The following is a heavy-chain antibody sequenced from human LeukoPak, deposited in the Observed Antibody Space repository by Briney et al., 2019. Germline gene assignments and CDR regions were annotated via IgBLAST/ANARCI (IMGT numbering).Heavy chain of an antibody. D-gene: IGHD1-1*01. CDR3: ARGAVGQHESKGDVFDI. CDR2: SYYRSKWYD. V-gene: IGHV6-1*01. J-gene: IGHJ3*02. Sequence: SQTLSLTCAISGDSVSRKSAAWYCIRQSPSRGLEWLGRSYYRSKWYDDYAVSLKSRITINPDTSKNQFSLHLNAVTPEDTAVYYCARGAVGQHESKGDVFDIWGQGTMVTVSS. CDR1: GDSVSRKSAA.